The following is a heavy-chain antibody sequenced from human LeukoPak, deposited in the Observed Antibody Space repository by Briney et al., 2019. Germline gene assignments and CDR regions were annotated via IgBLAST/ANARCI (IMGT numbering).Heavy chain of an antibody. V-gene: IGHV3-23*01. CDR1: GFTFSSYA. J-gene: IGHJ4*02. CDR2: ISGSGGST. Sequence: GGSLRLSCAASGFTFSSYAMSWVRQAPGKGLEWVSAISGSGGSTYYADSVKGRFTISRDNSKNTLYLQMNSLRAEDTAVYYCGKGATTMVRGVLMGARSDYWGQGTLVTVSS. CDR3: GKGATTMVRGVLMGARSDY. D-gene: IGHD3-10*01.